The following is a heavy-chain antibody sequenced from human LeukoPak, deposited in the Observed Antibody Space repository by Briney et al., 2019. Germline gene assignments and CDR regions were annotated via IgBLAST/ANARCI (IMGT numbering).Heavy chain of an antibody. Sequence: SQTLSLTCTVSGVSLSSGSYYWSWIRRSAGKGLEWIGRIYSSGSTNYNPSLKSRVTISVDTSKNQFSLKLSSVTAADTAVYYCARDPYYYYMDVWGKGTTVTVSS. V-gene: IGHV4-61*02. J-gene: IGHJ6*03. CDR2: IYSSGST. CDR3: ARDPYYYYMDV. CDR1: GVSLSSGSYY.